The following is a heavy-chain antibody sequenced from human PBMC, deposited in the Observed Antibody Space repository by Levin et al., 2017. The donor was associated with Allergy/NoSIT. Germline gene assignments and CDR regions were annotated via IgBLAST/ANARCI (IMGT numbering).Heavy chain of an antibody. CDR3: ARDWRSGYSNWFDP. CDR2: IYHSGST. V-gene: IGHV4-38-2*02. Sequence: SETLSLTCAVSGSSISSGYYWGWIRQPPGKGLEWIGSIYHSGSTYYNPSLKSRVTISVDTSKNQFSLKLSSVTAADTAVYYCARDWRSGYSNWFDPWGQGTLVTVSS. J-gene: IGHJ5*02. CDR1: GSSISSGYY. D-gene: IGHD3-22*01.